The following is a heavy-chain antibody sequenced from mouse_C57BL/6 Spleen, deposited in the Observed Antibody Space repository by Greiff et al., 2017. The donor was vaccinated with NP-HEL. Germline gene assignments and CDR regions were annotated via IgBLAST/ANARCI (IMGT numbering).Heavy chain of an antibody. V-gene: IGHV1-69*01. Sequence: QVQLQQPGAELVMPGASVKLSCKASGYTFTSYWMHWVKQRPGQGLEWIGEIDPSDSYTNYNQKFKGKSTLTVDKSSSTAYMQLSSLTSEDSAVYYCARPYYYGSSYWYFDGWGTGTTVTVSS. D-gene: IGHD1-1*01. J-gene: IGHJ1*03. CDR2: IDPSDSYT. CDR1: GYTFTSYW. CDR3: ARPYYYGSSYWYFDG.